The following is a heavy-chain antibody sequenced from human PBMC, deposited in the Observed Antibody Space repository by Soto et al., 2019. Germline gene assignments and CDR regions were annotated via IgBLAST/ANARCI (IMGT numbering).Heavy chain of an antibody. J-gene: IGHJ6*03. D-gene: IGHD6-6*01. CDR3: ARGPEYSSSSPPDYYYYMDV. CDR1: GGSFSGYY. Sequence: TSETLSLTCAVYGGSFSGYYWSWIRQPPGKGLEWIGEINHSGSTNYNPSLKSRVTISVDTSKNQFSLKLSSVTAADTAVYYCARGPEYSSSSPPDYYYYMDVWGKGTTVTVSS. V-gene: IGHV4-34*01. CDR2: INHSGST.